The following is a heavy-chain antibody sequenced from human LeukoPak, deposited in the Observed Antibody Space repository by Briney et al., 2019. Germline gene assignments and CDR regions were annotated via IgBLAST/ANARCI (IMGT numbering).Heavy chain of an antibody. V-gene: IGHV1-69*13. CDR2: IIPIFGTA. J-gene: IGHJ4*02. CDR1: GGTFSSYA. CDR3: ARVEGHYDILTGYQGKYYFDY. Sequence: GASVKVSCKASGGTFSSYAISWVRQAPGQGLEWMGGIIPIFGTANYAQKFQGRVTITADESRSTAYMELSSLRSEDTAVYYCARVEGHYDILTGYQGKYYFDYWGQGTLVTVSS. D-gene: IGHD3-9*01.